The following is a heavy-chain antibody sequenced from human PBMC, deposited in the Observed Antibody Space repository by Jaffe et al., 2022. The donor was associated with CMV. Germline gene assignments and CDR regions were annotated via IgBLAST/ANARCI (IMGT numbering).Heavy chain of an antibody. Sequence: EVQLVESGGGLVQPGGSLRLSCAASGFTFSSYWMHWVRQAPGKGLVWVSRINSDGSSTSYADSVKGRFTISRDNAKNTLYLQMNSLRAEDTAVYYCARGGYDFWSGYYYGPYYFDYWGQGTLVTVSS. J-gene: IGHJ4*02. V-gene: IGHV3-74*01. CDR3: ARGGYDFWSGYYYGPYYFDY. D-gene: IGHD3-3*01. CDR2: INSDGSST. CDR1: GFTFSSYW.